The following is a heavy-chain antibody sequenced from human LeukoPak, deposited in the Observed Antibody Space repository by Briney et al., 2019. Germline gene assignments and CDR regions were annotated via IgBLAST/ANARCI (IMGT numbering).Heavy chain of an antibody. Sequence: GSSVKVSCKTSGGTFTSYAITWVRQAPGQGLEWMGKIIPISGTTIYAQKFQGRATFTADESTSTAYMELSSLRSEDTALYYCARKLRLGGNWFDPWGQGTLVTVSS. CDR1: GGTFTSYA. D-gene: IGHD1-26*01. CDR2: IIPISGTT. J-gene: IGHJ5*02. CDR3: ARKLRLGGNWFDP. V-gene: IGHV1-69*15.